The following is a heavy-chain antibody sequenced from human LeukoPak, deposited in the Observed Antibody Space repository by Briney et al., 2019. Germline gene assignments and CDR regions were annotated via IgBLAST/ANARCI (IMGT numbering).Heavy chain of an antibody. CDR1: GFTFSSYE. J-gene: IGHJ4*02. V-gene: IGHV3-48*03. CDR2: ISSSCSTI. D-gene: IGHD2-2*01. Sequence: SGGSLRLSCAASGFTFSSYEMNWVRQAPGKGLEWVSYISSSCSTIYYADSVKGRFTISRDNAKNSLYLQMNSLRAEDTAVYYCASSQVGYFDYWGQGTLVTVSP. CDR3: ASSQVGYFDY.